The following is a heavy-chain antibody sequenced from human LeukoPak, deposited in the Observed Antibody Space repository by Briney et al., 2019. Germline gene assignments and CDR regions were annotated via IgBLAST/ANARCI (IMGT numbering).Heavy chain of an antibody. Sequence: GGSLRLSCAASGFTFSSYVMHWVRQAPGKGLEWVAIISYDGSNEYYADSVKGRFTISRDNSKNTLYLQMNSLRAEDTAVYYCLTLSGFDYWGQGTLVTVSS. CDR3: LTLSGFDY. V-gene: IGHV3-30*04. D-gene: IGHD3-10*01. CDR1: GFTFSSYV. J-gene: IGHJ4*02. CDR2: ISYDGSNE.